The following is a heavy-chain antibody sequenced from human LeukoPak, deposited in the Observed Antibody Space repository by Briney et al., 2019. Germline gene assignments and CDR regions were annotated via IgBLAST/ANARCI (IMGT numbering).Heavy chain of an antibody. V-gene: IGHV1-46*01. Sequence: ASVKVSCKASGYTFTGYYMHWVRQAPGQGLEWMGWINPSGGSTSYAQKYQGRVTMTRDTSTITVYMELSSLRSEDTAVYYCARDPFVPRGYGMDVWGQGTTVTVSS. CDR1: GYTFTGYY. CDR3: ARDPFVPRGYGMDV. J-gene: IGHJ6*02. CDR2: INPSGGST. D-gene: IGHD3-3*01.